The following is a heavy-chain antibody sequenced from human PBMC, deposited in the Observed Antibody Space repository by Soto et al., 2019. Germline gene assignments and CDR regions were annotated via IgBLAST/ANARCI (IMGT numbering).Heavy chain of an antibody. CDR2: IYSGGST. CDR3: AREGSGYSYGDGVDV. CDR1: GFTVSSNY. J-gene: IGHJ6*02. D-gene: IGHD5-18*01. V-gene: IGHV3-53*01. Sequence: EVQLVESGGGLIQPGGSLRLSCAASGFTVSSNYMSWVRQAPGKGLEWVSVIYSGGSTYYADSVKGRFTISRDNSKNTLYLQMNSLRAEDTAVYYCAREGSGYSYGDGVDVWGQGTTVTVSS.